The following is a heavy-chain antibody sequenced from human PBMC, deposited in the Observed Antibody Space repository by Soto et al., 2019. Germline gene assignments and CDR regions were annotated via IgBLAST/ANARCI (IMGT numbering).Heavy chain of an antibody. CDR1: GFSLSTSGVG. D-gene: IGHD2-15*01. CDR2: IYWDDDK. J-gene: IGHJ6*02. CDR3: AYLPCSGGSCYWFSFSGMDV. V-gene: IGHV2-5*02. Sequence: SGPTLVNPTQTLTQTCTFSGFSLSTSGVGVAWIRQPPGKALEWLALIYWDDDKRYRPSLESRLTITKDTSKNQVVLTMTNMDSVDTATYYCAYLPCSGGSCYWFSFSGMDVWGQGTTVTVSS.